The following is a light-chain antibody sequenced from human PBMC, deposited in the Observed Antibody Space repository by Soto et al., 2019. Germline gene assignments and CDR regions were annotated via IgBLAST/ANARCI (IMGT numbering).Light chain of an antibody. CDR2: GND. CDR1: SPNIGSHT. Sequence: QSVLTQPPSASGTPGQRVTISCSGSSPNIGSHTVNWYQQLPGTAPKLLIYGNDQRPSGVPDRFSGSKSGTSASLAISGLQSEDEVDYYCASWDDSLNGPVFGGGTKLTVL. J-gene: IGLJ3*02. V-gene: IGLV1-44*01. CDR3: ASWDDSLNGPV.